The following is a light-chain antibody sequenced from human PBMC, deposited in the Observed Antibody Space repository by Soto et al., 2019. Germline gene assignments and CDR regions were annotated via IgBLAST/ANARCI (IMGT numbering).Light chain of an antibody. V-gene: IGKV3-11*01. CDR3: QQRSNWPPYT. J-gene: IGKJ2*01. CDR2: DAS. CDR1: QSVSSY. Sequence: EIVFTHSPATLSLSPGERATLSCRASQSVSSYLAWYQQKPGQAPRLLIYDASNRATGIPARFSGSGSGTDFTLTISSLGPEDFAVYYCQQRSNWPPYTFGQGTKVDIK.